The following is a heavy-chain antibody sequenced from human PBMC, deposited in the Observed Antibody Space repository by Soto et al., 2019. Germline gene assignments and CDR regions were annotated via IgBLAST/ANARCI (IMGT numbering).Heavy chain of an antibody. CDR2: ISGSGGST. CDR1: GFTFSSYA. CDR3: ASAAREYYYYGMDV. V-gene: IGHV3-23*01. Sequence: GGSLRLSCAASGFTFSSYAMSWVRQAPGKGLEWVSAISGSGGSTYYADSVKGRFTISRDNSKNTLYLQMNSLRAEDTAVYYCASAAREYYYYGMDVWRQGTTVTVSS. J-gene: IGHJ6*02.